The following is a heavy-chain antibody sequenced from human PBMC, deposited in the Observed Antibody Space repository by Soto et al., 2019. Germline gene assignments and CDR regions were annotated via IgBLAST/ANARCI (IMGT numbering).Heavy chain of an antibody. D-gene: IGHD1-20*01. CDR3: ARDVYGFGKGDYLDH. CDR1: GLTLSDYY. J-gene: IGHJ4*02. V-gene: IGHV3-11*06. Sequence: QVQLVESGGGLVKPGGSLRLSCAASGLTLSDYYMTWIRQAPGKGLEWVSDISFRSSYTNYADSVKGRFTTSRDNAKNSLYLQMSRLRAEDTAVYYCARDVYGFGKGDYLDHWGQGTLVTVSS. CDR2: ISFRSSYT.